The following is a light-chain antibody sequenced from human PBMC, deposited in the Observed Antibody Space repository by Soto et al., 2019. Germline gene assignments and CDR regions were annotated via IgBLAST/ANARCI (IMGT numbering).Light chain of an antibody. CDR2: EDN. V-gene: IGLV6-57*04. CDR3: QSYDSSNPVV. J-gene: IGLJ2*01. Sequence: NFMLTQPHSVSESPGKSVTISCTRSRGSIASNYVQWYQQRPGSAPTTVIYEDNQRPSRVPDRFSGSIDSSSNSASLTISGLKTEYEADYYCQSYDSSNPVVFGGGTKLTVL. CDR1: RGSIASNY.